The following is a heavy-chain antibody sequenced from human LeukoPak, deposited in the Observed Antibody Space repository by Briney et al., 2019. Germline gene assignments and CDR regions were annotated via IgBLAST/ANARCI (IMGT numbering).Heavy chain of an antibody. CDR1: GYTFTSYG. J-gene: IGHJ4*02. Sequence: VASVKVSCKASGYTFTSYGISWVRQAPGQGLEWMGGIIPIFGTANYAQKFQGRVTITADESTSTAYMELSSLRSEDTAVYYCARSPGGSSDPDYWGQGTLVTVSS. CDR3: ARSPGGSSDPDY. CDR2: IIPIFGTA. V-gene: IGHV1-69*13. D-gene: IGHD6-6*01.